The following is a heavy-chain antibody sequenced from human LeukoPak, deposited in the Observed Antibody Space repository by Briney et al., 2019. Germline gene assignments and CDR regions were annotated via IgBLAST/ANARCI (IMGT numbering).Heavy chain of an antibody. CDR3: AKASSYCSGGSCYSASDY. CDR1: GFTFSNYA. D-gene: IGHD2-15*01. CDR2: ISGNGGTT. J-gene: IGHJ4*02. V-gene: IGHV3-23*01. Sequence: GGSLRLSCAASGFTFSNYAMSWVRQAPGKGLEWVSGISGNGGTTYYADSVKGRFTISRDNSKNTLYLQMSSQRAEDTAVYYCAKASSYCSGGSCYSASDYWGQGTLVTVSS.